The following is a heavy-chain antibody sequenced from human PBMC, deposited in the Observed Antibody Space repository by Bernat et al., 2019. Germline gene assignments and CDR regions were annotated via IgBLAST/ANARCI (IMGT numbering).Heavy chain of an antibody. CDR3: ARDGGGSFNAYYFDY. V-gene: IGHV3-30-3*01. CDR2: ISNDGANK. D-gene: IGHD1-26*01. J-gene: IGHJ4*02. Sequence: QVQLVESGGGVVQPGKSLRLSCVASGFTFSNYAMHWVRAAPGKGLEWVAIISNDGANKYHADSVKGRFSISRDNSKNTLFLQMNSLRVDDTAVYYCARDGGGSFNAYYFDYWGQGTLVTVSS. CDR1: GFTFSNYA.